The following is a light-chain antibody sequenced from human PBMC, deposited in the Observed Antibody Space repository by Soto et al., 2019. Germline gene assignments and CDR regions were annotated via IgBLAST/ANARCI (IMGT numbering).Light chain of an antibody. CDR2: DAS. V-gene: IGKV1-5*01. CDR3: EEDNSYRCT. CDR1: QSMSSW. J-gene: IGKJ2*02. Sequence: DIPMTQSPSTLSASVGDRVTITCRASQSMSSWLAGYQQKPGKAPKLLISDASSLQSGVPSRFRGSGSGTEFSLTSSSLQPDDFATYYCEEDNSYRCTFGQGTKLESK.